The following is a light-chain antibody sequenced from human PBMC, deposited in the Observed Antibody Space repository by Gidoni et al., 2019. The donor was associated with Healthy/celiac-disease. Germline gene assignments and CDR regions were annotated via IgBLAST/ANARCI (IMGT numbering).Light chain of an antibody. CDR2: GSS. J-gene: IGKJ1*01. CDR1: QSVSSN. V-gene: IGKV3-15*01. CDR3: QQYNNWPPGT. Sequence: EIVITQSPATLSVSPGERDTLTCRASQSVSSNLAWYQQKPSHAPRLLIYGSSARATGIPARFSGSGSGTEFTLTISSLQSEDFAVYYCQQYNNWPPGTFGQGTKVEIK.